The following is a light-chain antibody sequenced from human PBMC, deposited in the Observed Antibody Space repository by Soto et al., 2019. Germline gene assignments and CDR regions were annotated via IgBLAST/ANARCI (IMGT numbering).Light chain of an antibody. CDR1: QSISTY. CDR2: AAS. Sequence: DIQMTQCTSSLSASELDGVNSNCRPSQSISTYLNWYQQKPGKAPKLXIYAASILQSGVPSRFSGSGSGTEFTLSISRLQTDDFATYYGQQYGSFSPITFGGGTKVDIK. J-gene: IGKJ4*01. CDR3: QQYGSFSPIT. V-gene: IGKV1-39*01.